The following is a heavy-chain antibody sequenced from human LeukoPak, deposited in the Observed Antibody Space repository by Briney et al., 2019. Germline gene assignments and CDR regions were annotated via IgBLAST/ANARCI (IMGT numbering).Heavy chain of an antibody. CDR1: GFTFSHHG. CDR3: VVVLVPVAVWHFDF. D-gene: IGHD2-8*02. CDR2: VWPDGNKK. V-gene: IGHV3-33*01. J-gene: IGHJ2*01. Sequence: PGTSLRLSCAASGFTFSHHGLHWVRQAPGKGLEWVAIVWPDGNKKLYADSVKGLFTISNHNPKNTVYLQMNSLRVEDTALYYCVVVLVPVAVWHFDFWGSGTLVTVSS.